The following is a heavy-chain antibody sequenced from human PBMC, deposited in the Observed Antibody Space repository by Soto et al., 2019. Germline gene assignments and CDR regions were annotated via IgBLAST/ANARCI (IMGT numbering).Heavy chain of an antibody. Sequence: AGGSLRLSCAASGFTFSSYAMTWVRQAPGKGLEWVSAISGSGGSTYSADSVKGRLTISRDNSKNTLYLQMNSLRAEDTAVYYCAKVWYSSSWSTFYYHYGMDVWGQGTTVTVSS. D-gene: IGHD6-13*01. CDR1: GFTFSSYA. V-gene: IGHV3-23*01. J-gene: IGHJ6*02. CDR3: AKVWYSSSWSTFYYHYGMDV. CDR2: ISGSGGST.